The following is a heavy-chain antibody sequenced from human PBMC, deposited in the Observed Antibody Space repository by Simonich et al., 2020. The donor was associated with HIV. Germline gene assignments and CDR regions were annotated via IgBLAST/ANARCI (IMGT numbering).Heavy chain of an antibody. CDR1: GFTFSGSA. J-gene: IGHJ2*01. CDR2: IRSKANSYAT. Sequence: EYGGGLVQPGGSLKLSCAASGFTFSGSAMHWVRQASGKGLEWVGRIRSKANSYATAYAASVKGRFTISRDDSKNTAYLQMNSLKTEDTAVYYCTRRGAAAGWYFDLWGRGTLVTVSS. CDR3: TRRGAAAGWYFDL. D-gene: IGHD6-13*01. V-gene: IGHV3-73*02.